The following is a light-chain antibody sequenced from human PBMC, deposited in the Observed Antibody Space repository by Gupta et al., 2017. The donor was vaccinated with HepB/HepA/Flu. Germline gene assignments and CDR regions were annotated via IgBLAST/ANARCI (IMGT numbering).Light chain of an antibody. Sequence: QPDLTQPPSASGTPGQRVAISCSGSSSNVGRDNVYWYRQLPGTAPKLLIYNDDRRPSGVPDRFSGSKSGTSASLAISGLRSEDEADYYCAAWDNSLSAYVFGTGTWVTVL. J-gene: IGLJ1*01. CDR1: SSNVGRDN. CDR2: NDD. V-gene: IGLV1-47*02. CDR3: AAWDNSLSAYV.